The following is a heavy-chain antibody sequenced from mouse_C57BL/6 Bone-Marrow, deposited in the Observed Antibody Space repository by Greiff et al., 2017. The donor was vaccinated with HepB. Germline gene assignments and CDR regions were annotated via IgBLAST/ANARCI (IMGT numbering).Heavy chain of an antibody. Sequence: EVKLKESGAELVRPGASVKLSCTASGFNIKDDYMHWVKQRPEQGLEWIGWIDPENGDTEYASKFQGKATITADTSSNTAYLQLSSLTSEDTAVYYCTGDIVTAYWGQGTTLTVSS. CDR3: TGDIVTAY. CDR2: IDPENGDT. V-gene: IGHV14-4*01. D-gene: IGHD2-5*01. J-gene: IGHJ2*01. CDR1: GFNIKDDY.